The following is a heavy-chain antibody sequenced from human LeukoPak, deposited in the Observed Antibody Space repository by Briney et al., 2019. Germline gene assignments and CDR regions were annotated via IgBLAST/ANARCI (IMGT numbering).Heavy chain of an antibody. J-gene: IGHJ4*02. Sequence: NPSETLSPTCAVYGESFSGYYWSWIRQPPGKGLEWIGDINHSGSTNYNPSLKSRVTISVDTSKNQFSLNLSSVTAADTAVYYCARGGGRDFDYWGQGTLVTVSS. V-gene: IGHV4-34*01. D-gene: IGHD2-15*01. CDR2: INHSGST. CDR1: GESFSGYY. CDR3: ARGGGRDFDY.